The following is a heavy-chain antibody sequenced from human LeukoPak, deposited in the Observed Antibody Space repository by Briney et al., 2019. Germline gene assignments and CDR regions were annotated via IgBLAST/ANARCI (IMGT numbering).Heavy chain of an antibody. CDR3: AREYSSSWYDYYYYYMDV. V-gene: IGHV3-48*04. Sequence: GGSLRLSCAASGFTFRTSGMNWVRQAPGKGLEWVSYISSSGSTIYYADSVKGRFTISRDNAKNSLYLQMNSLRAEDTAVYYCAREYSSSWYDYYYYYMDVWGKGTTVTISS. D-gene: IGHD6-13*01. CDR1: GFTFRTSG. J-gene: IGHJ6*03. CDR2: ISSSGSTI.